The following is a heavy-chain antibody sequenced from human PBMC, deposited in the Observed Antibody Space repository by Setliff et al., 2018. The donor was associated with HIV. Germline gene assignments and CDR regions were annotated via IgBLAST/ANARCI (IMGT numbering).Heavy chain of an antibody. V-gene: IGHV4-59*01. CDR1: GGSIGSYC. Sequence: SETLSLTCTVSGGSIGSYCWSWIRQPPGKGLEWIGTICYSATTNYNPSLKNRVAISVDTSKNQFSLKLTSVAPADTAVYYCARRSGAAVFYYFDYWGQGTLVTVSS. D-gene: IGHD6-13*01. CDR3: ARRSGAAVFYYFDY. CDR2: ICYSATT. J-gene: IGHJ4*02.